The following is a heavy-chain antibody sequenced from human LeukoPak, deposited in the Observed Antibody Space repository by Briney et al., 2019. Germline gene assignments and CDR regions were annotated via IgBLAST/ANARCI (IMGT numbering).Heavy chain of an antibody. J-gene: IGHJ6*03. CDR2: IYTSGST. V-gene: IGHV4-4*07. D-gene: IGHD3-22*01. Sequence: SETLSLTCTVSGGSISSYYWSWIRQPAGKGLEWIGRIYTSGSTNYNPSLKSRVTMSVDTSKNQFSLKLSSVTAADTAVYYCARETDGNYYDSSGYYNNYYYMDVWGKGTTVTISS. CDR3: ARETDGNYYDSSGYYNNYYYMDV. CDR1: GGSISSYY.